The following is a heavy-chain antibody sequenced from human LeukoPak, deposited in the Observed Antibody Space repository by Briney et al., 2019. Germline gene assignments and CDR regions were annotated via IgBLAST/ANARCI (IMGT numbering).Heavy chain of an antibody. CDR1: GFTFSNHA. V-gene: IGHV3-23*01. Sequence: GGSLRLSCEASGFTFSNHAMHWVRQAPGKGPEWVSAISGGGLDTYYADSVKGRFTISRDNAKNSLYLQMNSLRAEDTAVYYCTKDSSYMDVWGKGTTVTVSS. J-gene: IGHJ6*03. CDR3: TKDSSYMDV. CDR2: ISGGGLDT. D-gene: IGHD2-2*01.